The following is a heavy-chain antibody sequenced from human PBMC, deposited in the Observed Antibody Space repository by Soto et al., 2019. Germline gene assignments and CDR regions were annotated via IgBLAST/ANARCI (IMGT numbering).Heavy chain of an antibody. Sequence: VQLLESGGGLVQPGGSLRLSCAASGFTFSSYAMSWVRQAPGKGLEWVSAISGSGGSTYYADSVKGRFTISRDNSKNTLYLQMNSLRAEDTAVYYCAKGGGATTIIVIHFDYWGQGTLVTVSS. CDR2: ISGSGGST. CDR3: AKGGGATTIIVIHFDY. V-gene: IGHV3-23*01. J-gene: IGHJ4*02. D-gene: IGHD3-22*01. CDR1: GFTFSSYA.